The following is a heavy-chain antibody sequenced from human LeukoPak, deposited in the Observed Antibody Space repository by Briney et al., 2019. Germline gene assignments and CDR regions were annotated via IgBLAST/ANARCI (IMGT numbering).Heavy chain of an antibody. CDR3: ARDPPVPRGYSYGLLDY. J-gene: IGHJ4*02. CDR1: GFTFSSYA. D-gene: IGHD5-18*01. Sequence: GGSLRLSCAASGFTFSSYAMHWVRQAPGKGLEWVAVISYDGSNKYYADSVEGRFTISRDNSKNTLYLQMNSLRAEDTAVYYCARDPPVPRGYSYGLLDYWGQGTLVTVSS. V-gene: IGHV3-30-3*01. CDR2: ISYDGSNK.